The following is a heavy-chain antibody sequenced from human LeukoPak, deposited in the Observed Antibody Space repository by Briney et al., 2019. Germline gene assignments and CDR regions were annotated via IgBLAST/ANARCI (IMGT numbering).Heavy chain of an antibody. CDR1: GGSISSYY. D-gene: IGHD1-26*01. CDR2: IYYSGST. V-gene: IGHV4-59*01. CDR3: ARGGSGSYYPFDY. J-gene: IGHJ4*02. Sequence: PSETLSLTCTVSGGSISSYYWSWIRQPPGKGLEGIGYIYYSGSTNYNPSLKSRVTISVDTSKNQFSLKLSSVTAADTPVYYCARGGSGSYYPFDYWGQGTLVTVSS.